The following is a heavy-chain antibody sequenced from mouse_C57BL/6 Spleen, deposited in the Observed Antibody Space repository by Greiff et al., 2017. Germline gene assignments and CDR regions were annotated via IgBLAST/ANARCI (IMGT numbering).Heavy chain of an antibody. Sequence: VKLQQPGAELVKPGASVKLSCKASGYTFTSYWMQWVKQRPGQGLEWIGEIDPSDSYTNYNQKFKGKATLTVDTSSSTAYMQLSSLTSEDSAVYYCARWYSNPGYFDYWGQGTTLTVSS. J-gene: IGHJ2*01. V-gene: IGHV1-50*01. D-gene: IGHD2-5*01. CDR2: IDPSDSYT. CDR3: ARWYSNPGYFDY. CDR1: GYTFTSYW.